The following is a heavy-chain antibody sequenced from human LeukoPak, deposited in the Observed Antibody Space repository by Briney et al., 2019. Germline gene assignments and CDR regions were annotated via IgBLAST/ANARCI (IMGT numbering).Heavy chain of an antibody. V-gene: IGHV3-21*01. CDR3: ARGRGITMIVSGAFDI. CDR2: ISSSSSYI. Sequence: GGSLRLSCAASGFTFSSYEMNWVRQAPGKGLEWVSSISSSSSYIYYADSVKGRFTISRDNAKNSLYLQMNSLRAEDTAVYYCARGRGITMIVSGAFDIWGQGTMVTVSS. J-gene: IGHJ3*02. D-gene: IGHD3-22*01. CDR1: GFTFSSYE.